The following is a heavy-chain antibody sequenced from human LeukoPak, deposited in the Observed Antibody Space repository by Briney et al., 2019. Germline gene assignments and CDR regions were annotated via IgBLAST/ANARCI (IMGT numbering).Heavy chain of an antibody. CDR1: GYTFTDCY. V-gene: IGHV1-69-2*01. D-gene: IGHD1-26*01. J-gene: IGHJ5*02. Sequence: GATVKISCKASGYTFTDCYMHWVQQAPPEGVEWMGRVDPEDGETIYAEKFQGRVTITADTSTDTAYMELSSLRSEDTAVYYCATSEVGGSYRWGQGTLVTVYS. CDR3: ATSEVGGSYR. CDR2: VDPEDGET.